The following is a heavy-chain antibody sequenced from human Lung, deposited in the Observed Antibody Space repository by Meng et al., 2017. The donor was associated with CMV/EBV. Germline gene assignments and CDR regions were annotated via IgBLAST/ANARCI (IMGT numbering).Heavy chain of an antibody. CDR3: ARVDYQTNRGRWFDP. J-gene: IGHJ5*02. CDR2: ISGSRSTI. CDR1: GFTFSDYY. D-gene: IGHD2-2*01. V-gene: IGHV3-11*01. Sequence: LTXXASGFTFSDYYMSWIRQAPGKGLEWVSYISGSRSTIYYGDSVKGRFTISRDNAKNSLYLQMNSLRAEDTAVYYCARVDYQTNRGRWFDPWGQGTLVXVSS.